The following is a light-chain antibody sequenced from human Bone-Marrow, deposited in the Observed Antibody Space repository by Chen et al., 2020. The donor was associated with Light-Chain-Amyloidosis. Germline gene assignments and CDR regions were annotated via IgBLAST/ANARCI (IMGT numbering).Light chain of an antibody. V-gene: IGLV3-21*02. J-gene: IGLJ3*02. CDR1: NIGSTS. Sequence: SYALTQPSSVSGAPAQTATIACGGNNIGSTSVHWYQQTPGQAPLLVVYDDSDRPSGIPERLSGSNSGNTATLTISRVEAGDEADYYCQVWDRSSDRPVFGGGTKLTVL. CDR2: DDS. CDR3: QVWDRSSDRPV.